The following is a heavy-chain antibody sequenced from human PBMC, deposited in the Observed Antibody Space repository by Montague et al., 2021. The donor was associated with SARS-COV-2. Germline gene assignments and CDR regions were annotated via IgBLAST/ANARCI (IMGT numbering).Heavy chain of an antibody. J-gene: IGHJ3*02. CDR1: GSTFSSYG. V-gene: IGHV3-30*18. CDR3: AKDPLASDYVSAFDI. Sequence: SLRLSCAASGSTFSSYGMHWVRQAPGKGLEWVAVISYDGSNKYYADSVKGRFTISRDNSKNTLYLQMNSLRAEDTAVYYCAKDPLASDYVSAFDIWGQGTMVTVSS. CDR2: ISYDGSNK. D-gene: IGHD4-17*01.